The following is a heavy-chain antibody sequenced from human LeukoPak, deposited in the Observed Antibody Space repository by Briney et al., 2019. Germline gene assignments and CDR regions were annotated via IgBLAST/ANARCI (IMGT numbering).Heavy chain of an antibody. J-gene: IGHJ4*02. V-gene: IGHV3-21*01. Sequence: GGSLRLSCAASGFTFSSYSMNWVRQAPGKGLEWVSSISSSSSYIYYADSVKGRFTISRDNAKNSLYLQMNSLGAEDTAVYYCARDPRGDYYFDYWGQGTLVTVSS. D-gene: IGHD2-21*02. CDR2: ISSSSSYI. CDR3: ARDPRGDYYFDY. CDR1: GFTFSSYS.